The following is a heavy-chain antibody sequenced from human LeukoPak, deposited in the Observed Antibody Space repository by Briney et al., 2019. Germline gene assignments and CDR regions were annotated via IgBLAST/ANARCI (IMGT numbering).Heavy chain of an antibody. CDR3: AREESYHDTNGYSYFFDS. Sequence: KTSETLSLTCTVSGGSIGWDYWSWIRQSAGKGLEWIGRIYKSGTTNYTPSFRSRVTMSVYTSKNHFSLTLTSVTAADTAVYYCAREESYHDTNGYSYFFDSWGQGSLVTVSS. CDR2: IYKSGTT. D-gene: IGHD3-22*01. V-gene: IGHV4-4*07. J-gene: IGHJ4*02. CDR1: GGSIGWDY.